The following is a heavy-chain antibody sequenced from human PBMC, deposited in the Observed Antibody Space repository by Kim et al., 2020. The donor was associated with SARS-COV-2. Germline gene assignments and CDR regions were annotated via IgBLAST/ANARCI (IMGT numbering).Heavy chain of an antibody. J-gene: IGHJ4*02. Sequence: ASVKVSCKASGYTFTSYGISWVRQAPGQGLEWMGWIASYNGNTHYAQKFQGRVTMTRDTSTDTAYMDLRSLKSDDTAVYYCARAPNVGSGSLDYWGQGTLVTASS. V-gene: IGHV1-18*01. CDR3: ARAPNVGSGSLDY. CDR2: IASYNGNT. D-gene: IGHD3-10*01. CDR1: GYTFTSYG.